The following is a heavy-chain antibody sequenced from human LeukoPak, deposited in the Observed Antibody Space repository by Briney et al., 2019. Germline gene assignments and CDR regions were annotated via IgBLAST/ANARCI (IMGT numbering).Heavy chain of an antibody. D-gene: IGHD4-17*01. CDR3: ARGRSIKTTVTTERAFDI. CDR2: MNPNSGNT. J-gene: IGHJ3*02. Sequence: ASVKVSCKASGYTFTSYDINWVRQATGQGLERMGWMNPNSGNTGYAQKFQGRVTITRNTSISTTYMELSSLRSEDTAVYYCARGRSIKTTVTTERAFDIWGQGTMVTVSS. CDR1: GYTFTSYD. V-gene: IGHV1-8*03.